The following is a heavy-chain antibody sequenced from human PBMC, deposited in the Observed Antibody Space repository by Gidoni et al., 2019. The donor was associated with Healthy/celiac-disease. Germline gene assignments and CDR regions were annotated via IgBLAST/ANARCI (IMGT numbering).Heavy chain of an antibody. CDR2: IYYSGRT. Sequence: QLQLQESGPGLVKPSETLSLTCTVSGGSISSSSYYWVWIRPPPGKGLEWIGSIYYSGRTYYNPSLKSRVTISVDTSKNQFSLKLSSVTAADTAVYYCARAPYGSGSYWFDYWGQGTLVTVSS. D-gene: IGHD3-10*01. V-gene: IGHV4-39*07. CDR3: ARAPYGSGSYWFDY. J-gene: IGHJ4*02. CDR1: GGSISSSSYY.